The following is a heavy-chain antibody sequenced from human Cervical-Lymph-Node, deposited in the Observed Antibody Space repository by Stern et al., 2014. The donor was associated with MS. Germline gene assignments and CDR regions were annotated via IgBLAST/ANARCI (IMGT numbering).Heavy chain of an antibody. V-gene: IGHV2-5*02. D-gene: IGHD2-21*01. Sequence: ITLKESGPPLVRPTQTLTLTCTFSGFSLSTSGVGVGWIRQPPGKALEWLALIYWDDDKRYSPSLKSRLTITKNTPKNQVVLRMTNMDPVDTATYYCAHQHVLIGPFDYWGQGTLVTVSS. CDR3: AHQHVLIGPFDY. J-gene: IGHJ4*02. CDR2: IYWDDDK. CDR1: GFSLSTSGVG.